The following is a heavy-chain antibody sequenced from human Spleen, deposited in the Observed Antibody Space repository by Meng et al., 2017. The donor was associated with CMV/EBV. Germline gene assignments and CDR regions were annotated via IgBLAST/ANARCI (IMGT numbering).Heavy chain of an antibody. J-gene: IGHJ4*02. D-gene: IGHD6-13*01. CDR1: GYTFTGYY. CDR2: INPNSGGT. V-gene: IGHV1-2*02. Sequence: QVQLVQSGAEVXXXXXSVKGSCKASGYTFTGYYMHWVRQAPGQGLEWMGWINPNSGGTNYAQKFQGRVTMTRDTSISTAYMELSRLRSDDTAVYYCAREPPGIAAAGGWGQGTLVTVSS. CDR3: AREPPGIAAAGG.